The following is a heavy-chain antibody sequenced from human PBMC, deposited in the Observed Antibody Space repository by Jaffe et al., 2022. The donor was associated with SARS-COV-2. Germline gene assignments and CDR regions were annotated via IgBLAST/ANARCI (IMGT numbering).Heavy chain of an antibody. D-gene: IGHD6-19*01. CDR2: INPSGGST. J-gene: IGHJ6*02. Sequence: QVQLVQSGAEVKKPGASVKVSCKASGYTFTSYYMHWVRQAPGQGLEWMGIINPSGGSTSYAQKFQGRVTMTRDTSTSTVYMELSSLRSEDTAVYYCAAVAGAPVFYYYYGMDVWGQGTTVTVSS. CDR3: AAVAGAPVFYYYYGMDV. V-gene: IGHV1-46*01. CDR1: GYTFTSYY.